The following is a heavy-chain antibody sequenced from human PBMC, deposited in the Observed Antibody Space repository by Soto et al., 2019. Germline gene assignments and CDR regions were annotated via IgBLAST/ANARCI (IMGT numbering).Heavy chain of an antibody. Sequence: ASVKVSCKVSGYTLTELSMHWVRQAPGKGLEWMGGFDPEDGETIYAQKFQGRVTMTEDTSTDTAYMELSSLRSEDTALYYCATVVDYGSGSYFAFDYWGQGTLVTVSS. V-gene: IGHV1-24*01. D-gene: IGHD3-10*01. CDR3: ATVVDYGSGSYFAFDY. CDR2: FDPEDGET. CDR1: GYTLTELS. J-gene: IGHJ4*02.